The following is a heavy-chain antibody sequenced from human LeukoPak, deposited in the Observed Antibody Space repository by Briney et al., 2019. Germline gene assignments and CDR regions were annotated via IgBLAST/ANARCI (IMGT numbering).Heavy chain of an antibody. V-gene: IGHV4-38-2*02. Sequence: SETLSLTCTVSGYSISSGYYWGWIRQPPGKGLEWIGSIYHSGSTYYNPSLKSRVTISVDTSKNQFSLKLSSVTAADTAVYYCARQHDSYYYYYIDVWGSGTTVTVSS. CDR2: IYHSGST. CDR3: ARQHDSYYYYYIDV. CDR1: GYSISSGYY. J-gene: IGHJ6*03.